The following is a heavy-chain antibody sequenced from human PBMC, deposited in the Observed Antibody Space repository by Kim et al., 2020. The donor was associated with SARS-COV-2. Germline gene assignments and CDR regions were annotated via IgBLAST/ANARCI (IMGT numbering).Heavy chain of an antibody. Sequence: GGSLRLSCAASGFTFSSYAMSWVRQAPGKGLEWVSGINKSGTTTHYADSVKGRFTISRDNSRNTLFLQMNSLRAEDMAIYHCAKFASYYQDHWVGFWGQG. CDR1: GFTFSSYA. V-gene: IGHV3-23*05. J-gene: IGHJ3*01. CDR3: AKFASYYQDHWVGF. CDR2: INKSGTTT. D-gene: IGHD3-10*01.